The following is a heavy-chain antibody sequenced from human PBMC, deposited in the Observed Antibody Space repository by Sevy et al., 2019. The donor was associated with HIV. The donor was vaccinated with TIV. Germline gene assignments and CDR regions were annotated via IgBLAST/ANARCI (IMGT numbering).Heavy chain of an antibody. Sequence: GGSLRLSCAASGLTFSSYWMHWVRQAPGKGLVWVSRVNSDGSSTSYADSVKGRFTISRDNAKNTLYLQMNSLRAEDTAVHYCARGAAAGTFDYWSQGTLVTVSS. D-gene: IGHD6-13*01. J-gene: IGHJ4*02. CDR3: ARGAAAGTFDY. CDR1: GLTFSSYW. V-gene: IGHV3-74*01. CDR2: VNSDGSST.